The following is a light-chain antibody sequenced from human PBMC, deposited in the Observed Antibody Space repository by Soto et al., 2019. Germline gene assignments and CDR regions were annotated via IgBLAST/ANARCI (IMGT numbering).Light chain of an antibody. CDR2: EVT. Sequence: QSALTQPTSVSGSPGQSITISCTATSSDVGSYDFVSWFQQHPGKAPKLIIYEVTNRPSGVSYRFSGSKSGNTASLTISGLQAEDEADYYCSSFTTTNTGVFGGGTKLTVL. J-gene: IGLJ3*02. CDR3: SSFTTTNTGV. CDR1: SSDVGSYDF. V-gene: IGLV2-14*01.